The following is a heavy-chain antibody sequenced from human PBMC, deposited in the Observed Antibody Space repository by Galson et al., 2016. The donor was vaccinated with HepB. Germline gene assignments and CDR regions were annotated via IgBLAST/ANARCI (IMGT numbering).Heavy chain of an antibody. J-gene: IGHJ6*02. CDR3: ARAHAGNYYGMDV. CDR2: INPNSGDT. Sequence: SVKVSCKASGYTFTGYYIHWVRQAPGQGLEWMGWINPNSGDTNYAQKFQGWVTMTRDTSISTAYMELSRLRSDDTAIYSCARAHAGNYYGMDVWGQGTTVTVAS. CDR1: GYTFTGYY. V-gene: IGHV1-2*04.